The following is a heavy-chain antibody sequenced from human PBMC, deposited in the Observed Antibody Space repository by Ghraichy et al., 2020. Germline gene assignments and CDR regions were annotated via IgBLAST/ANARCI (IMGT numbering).Heavy chain of an antibody. D-gene: IGHD1-26*01. CDR3: AREALSGREASGGTLYAFDI. CDR2: VTSHGNTK. J-gene: IGHJ3*02. Sequence: GGSLRLSCAASGFTFSYYSIHWVRQAPGKGLEWVSVVTSHGNTKYYMDSEKGRFTISRDNAMNTLNLQMNSVTTDDTALYYCAREALSGREASGGTLYAFDIWGQGTKVTVSS. CDR1: GFTFSYYS. V-gene: IGHV3-30*03.